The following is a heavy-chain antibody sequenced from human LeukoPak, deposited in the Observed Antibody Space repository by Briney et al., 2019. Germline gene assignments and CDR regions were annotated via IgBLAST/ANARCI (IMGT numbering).Heavy chain of an antibody. D-gene: IGHD3-22*01. CDR1: GGSISSYY. CDR3: ARRANSGFDAFDI. V-gene: IGHV4-59*01. J-gene: IGHJ3*02. Sequence: SETLSLTCTVSGGSISSYYWSWIRQPPGKGLEWIGYIYYSGSTNYNPSIKSRVTISVDTSNNQFSLKLSSVTAADTAVYYCARRANSGFDAFDIWGQGTMVTVSS. CDR2: IYYSGST.